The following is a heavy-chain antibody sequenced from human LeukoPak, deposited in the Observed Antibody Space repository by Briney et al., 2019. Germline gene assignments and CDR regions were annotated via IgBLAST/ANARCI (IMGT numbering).Heavy chain of an antibody. CDR1: GFTFSSYG. CDR2: ISSSSSYI. V-gene: IGHV3-21*01. Sequence: GGSLRLSCAASGFTFSSYGMSWVRQAPGKGLEWVSSISSSSSYIYYADSVKGRFTISRDNAKNSLYLQMNSLRAEDTAVYYCARPVFWSGRITNDAFDIWGQGTMVTVSS. D-gene: IGHD3-3*01. J-gene: IGHJ3*02. CDR3: ARPVFWSGRITNDAFDI.